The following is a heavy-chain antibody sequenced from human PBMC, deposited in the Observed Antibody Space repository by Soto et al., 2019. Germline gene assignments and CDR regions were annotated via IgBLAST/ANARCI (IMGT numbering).Heavy chain of an antibody. D-gene: IGHD5-12*01. CDR3: ARGPDIVATINYWFDP. J-gene: IGHJ5*02. V-gene: IGHV4-59*12. Sequence: SETLSLTCTVSGGSISSYYWSWIRQPPGKGLEWIGYIYYSGSTNYNPSLKSRVTISVDTSKNQFSLKLRSVTAADTAVYYCARGPDIVATINYWFDPWGQGTLVTVSS. CDR2: IYYSGST. CDR1: GGSISSYY.